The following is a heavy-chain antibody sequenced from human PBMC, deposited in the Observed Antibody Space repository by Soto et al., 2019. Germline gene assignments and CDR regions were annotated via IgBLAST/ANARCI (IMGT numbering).Heavy chain of an antibody. CDR3: ARMRDSSGYYPHGAFDI. Sequence: GGSLRLSCAASGFTFSSYAMHWVRQAPGKGLEWVAVISYDGSNKYYADSVKGRFTISRDNSKNTLYLQMNSLRAEDTAVYYCARMRDSSGYYPHGAFDIWGQGTMVTVSS. CDR1: GFTFSSYA. J-gene: IGHJ3*02. D-gene: IGHD3-22*01. CDR2: ISYDGSNK. V-gene: IGHV3-30-3*01.